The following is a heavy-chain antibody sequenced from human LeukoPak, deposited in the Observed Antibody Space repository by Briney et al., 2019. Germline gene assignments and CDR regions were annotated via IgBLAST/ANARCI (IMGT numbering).Heavy chain of an antibody. CDR1: GYTFTSYY. CDR2: INPSGGST. Sequence: ASVMVSCKASGYTFTSYYMHWVRQAPGQGLEWMGIINPSGGSTSYAQKFQGRVTMTRDTPTSTVYMELSSLRSEDTAVYYCARDTSPVYGSGSYDFDYWGQGTLVTVSS. J-gene: IGHJ4*02. D-gene: IGHD3-10*01. V-gene: IGHV1-46*01. CDR3: ARDTSPVYGSGSYDFDY.